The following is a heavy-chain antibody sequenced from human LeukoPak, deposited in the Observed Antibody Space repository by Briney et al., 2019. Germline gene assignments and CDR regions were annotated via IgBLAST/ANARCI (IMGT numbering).Heavy chain of an antibody. Sequence: PGGSLRLSCAASGFTFWSYWMNWVRQAPGKGLEWAANIKQAGTEKYYVDSVKGRFTISRDNAKNSLFLQMNSLGAEDAAVYFCARVRGGYYLDYWGQGTLVTVSS. CDR3: ARVRGGYYLDY. CDR1: GFTFWSYW. CDR2: IKQAGTEK. V-gene: IGHV3-7*04. D-gene: IGHD5-24*01. J-gene: IGHJ4*02.